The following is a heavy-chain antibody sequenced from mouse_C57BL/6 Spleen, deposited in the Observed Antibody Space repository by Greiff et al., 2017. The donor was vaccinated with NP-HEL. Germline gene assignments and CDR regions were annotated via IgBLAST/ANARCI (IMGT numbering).Heavy chain of an antibody. V-gene: IGHV3-6*01. D-gene: IGHD1-1*01. CDR1: GYSITSGYY. Sequence: DVKLQESGPGLVKPSQSLSLTCSVTGYSITSGYYWNWIRQFPGNKLEWMGYISYDGSNNYNPSLKNRISITRDTSKNQFFLKLNSVTTEDTATYYCARERGSCYSFAYWGQGTLVTVSA. CDR2: ISYDGSN. J-gene: IGHJ3*01. CDR3: ARERGSCYSFAY.